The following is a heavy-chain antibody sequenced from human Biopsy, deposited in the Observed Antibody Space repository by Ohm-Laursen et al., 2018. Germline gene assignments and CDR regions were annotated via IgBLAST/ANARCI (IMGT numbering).Heavy chain of an antibody. J-gene: IGHJ4*02. CDR1: GFTFTRYW. CDR3: ARAYPPPGRRLVVVAGDFDC. V-gene: IGHV3-7*01. CDR2: INQGGSEK. D-gene: IGHD2-15*01. Sequence: SLRLSCAASGFTFTRYWMSWVRKAPGKGLEWVANINQGGSEKYYVDSVKGRFTISRDNAKNSLYLQMNSLRAEDTAVYYCARAYPPPGRRLVVVAGDFDCWGQGTRVTVSS.